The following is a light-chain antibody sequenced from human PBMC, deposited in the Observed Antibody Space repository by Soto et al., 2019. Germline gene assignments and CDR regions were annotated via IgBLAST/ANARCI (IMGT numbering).Light chain of an antibody. CDR1: QSISSW. CDR2: KAS. CDR3: QQYNGYPWT. V-gene: IGKV1-5*03. J-gene: IGKJ1*01. Sequence: DIQMTQSPSTLSASVGDRVTITCRASQSISSWLAWYQQKPGKAPKLLIYKASSLESGVPSRFSGSGSGTEFTRTISSLQPDDFATYYCQQYNGYPWTFGQGTKVEIK.